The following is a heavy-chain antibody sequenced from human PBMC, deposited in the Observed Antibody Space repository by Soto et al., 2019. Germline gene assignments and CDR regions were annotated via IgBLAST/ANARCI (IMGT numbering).Heavy chain of an antibody. CDR1: GYRFTNYW. CDR3: GRGVGNWPFHFDY. Sequence: PGESPKTSREGPGYRFTNYWMGWVRQMPGKGLEWIGIIYHGDSDTKYSPSLEGRVTISVDTSINTAYVQWSSLQASETAIYYFGRGVGNWPFHFDYWGQGTLVTVS. J-gene: IGHJ4*02. V-gene: IGHV5-51*01. D-gene: IGHD1-1*01. CDR2: IYHGDSDT.